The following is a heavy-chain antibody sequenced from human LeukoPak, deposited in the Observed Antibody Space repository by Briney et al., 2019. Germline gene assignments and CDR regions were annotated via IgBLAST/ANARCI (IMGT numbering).Heavy chain of an antibody. J-gene: IGHJ4*02. CDR3: ARGTLGRKRFDY. D-gene: IGHD6-6*01. CDR2: IYYSGST. Sequence: SETLSLTCTVSGGSISSYYWSWIRQPPGKGLEWIGYIYYSGSTNYNPSLKSRVTISVDTSKNQFSLKLSSVTAADTAVYYCARGTLGRKRFDYWGQGTLATVSS. V-gene: IGHV4-59*01. CDR1: GGSISSYY.